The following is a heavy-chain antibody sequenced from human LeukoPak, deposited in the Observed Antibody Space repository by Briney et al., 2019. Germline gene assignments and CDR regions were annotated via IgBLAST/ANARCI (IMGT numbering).Heavy chain of an antibody. CDR2: IFYTGKN. Sequence: SETLSLTCAVSGGSINSHYWGWIRQPPGKGLQWIGDIFYTGKNNYNPSLKSRVTISLDTSKDHLSLHLTSVLAADTAIYYCVRLRWELLAPYFDHWGQGAFVIVSS. CDR1: GGSINSHY. V-gene: IGHV4-59*08. J-gene: IGHJ4*02. CDR3: VRLRWELLAPYFDH. D-gene: IGHD2-15*01.